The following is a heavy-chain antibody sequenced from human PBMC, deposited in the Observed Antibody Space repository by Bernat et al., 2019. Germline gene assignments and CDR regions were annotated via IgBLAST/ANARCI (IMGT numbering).Heavy chain of an antibody. Sequence: QVQLVESGGGVVQPGRSLRLSCAASGFTFSSYGMHWVRQAPGKGLEWVAVISYDGSNKYYADSVKGRFTISRDNSKNTLYLQMNSLRAEDTAVYYCAKDCGYDRSFDYWGQGTLVTVSS. CDR2: ISYDGSNK. CDR1: GFTFSSYG. J-gene: IGHJ4*02. D-gene: IGHD5-12*01. V-gene: IGHV3-30*18. CDR3: AKDCGYDRSFDY.